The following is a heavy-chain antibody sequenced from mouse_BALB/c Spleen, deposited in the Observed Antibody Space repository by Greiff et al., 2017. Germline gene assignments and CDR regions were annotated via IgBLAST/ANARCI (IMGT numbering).Heavy chain of an antibody. CDR3: AIRGYDFAY. V-gene: IGHV1S81*02. J-gene: IGHJ3*01. CDR2: INPSNGRT. CDR1: GYTFTSYW. Sequence: QVQLQQPGAELVKPGASVKLSCKASGYTFTSYWMHWVKQRPGQGLEWIGEINPSNGRTNYNEKFKSKATLTVDKSSSTAYMQLSSLTSEDSAVYYCAIRGYDFAYWGQGTLVTVSA. D-gene: IGHD2-14*01.